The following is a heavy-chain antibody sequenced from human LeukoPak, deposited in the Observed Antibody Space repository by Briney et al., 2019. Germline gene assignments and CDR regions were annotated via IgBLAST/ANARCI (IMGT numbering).Heavy chain of an antibody. D-gene: IGHD2/OR15-2a*01. V-gene: IGHV3-66*01. CDR1: GFTVSSNH. CDR3: ARDRNSPRHLGY. J-gene: IGHJ4*02. Sequence: GGSLRLSCGASGFTVSSNHMSWVRQAPGEGLEWVSVLYSGGTTDYADSVKGRFTISRDNSKNTLYLQMNSLRAEDTAVYYCARDRNSPRHLGYWGQGTLVTVS. CDR2: LYSGGTT.